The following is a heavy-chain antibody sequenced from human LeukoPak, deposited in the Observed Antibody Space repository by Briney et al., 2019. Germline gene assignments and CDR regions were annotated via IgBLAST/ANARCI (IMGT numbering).Heavy chain of an antibody. Sequence: GGSLRLSCAASGFTFSSYWMHWVRQAPGKGLVWVSRINSDGSSTSYADSVKGRFTISRDNAKNTLYLQMNSLRAEDTAIYYCAKAYLNSRAAAGNDAFDVWGQGTMITVSS. V-gene: IGHV3-74*01. CDR1: GFTFSSYW. D-gene: IGHD6-13*01. J-gene: IGHJ3*01. CDR2: INSDGSST. CDR3: AKAYLNSRAAAGNDAFDV.